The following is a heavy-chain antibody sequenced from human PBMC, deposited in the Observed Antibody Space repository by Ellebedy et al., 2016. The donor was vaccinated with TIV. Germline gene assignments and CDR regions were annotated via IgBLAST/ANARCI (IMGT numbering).Heavy chain of an antibody. J-gene: IGHJ4*02. CDR3: AKDRSIDLELFDC. Sequence: GESLKISCSASGFTFSSYAMSWVRQAPGKGLEWVSAISGSGGRTDYAYSVKGRFTISRDNFRNTLYLQMNSLRAEDTAVYYCAKDRSIDLELFDCWGQGTLVTVSS. V-gene: IGHV3-23*01. D-gene: IGHD1-26*01. CDR1: GFTFSSYA. CDR2: ISGSGGRT.